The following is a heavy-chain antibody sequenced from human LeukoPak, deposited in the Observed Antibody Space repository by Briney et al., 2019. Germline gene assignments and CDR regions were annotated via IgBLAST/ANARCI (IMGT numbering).Heavy chain of an antibody. CDR2: FDPEDGET. CDR1: GYTLTELS. CDR3: ATDFLRAEIGITMVRGPRGFYYGMDV. D-gene: IGHD3-10*01. V-gene: IGHV1-24*01. Sequence: ASVKVSCKVSGYTLTELSMHWVRQAPGTGLEWMGGFDPEDGETIYAQKFQGRVTMTEDTSKDTAYMELSSLTSEDTAVYYCATDFLRAEIGITMVRGPRGFYYGMDVWGQGTTVTVSS. J-gene: IGHJ6*02.